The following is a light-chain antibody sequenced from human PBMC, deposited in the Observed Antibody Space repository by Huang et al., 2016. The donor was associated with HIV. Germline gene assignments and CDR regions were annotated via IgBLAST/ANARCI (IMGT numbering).Light chain of an antibody. CDR2: VAS. CDR1: QSISTY. Sequence: DIQMTQSPSSLSASVGDRFTITCRASQSISTYLNWYQQKPGKAPKLLIHVASTLQSGVPSRFSGSGSGTDFTLTISSLQPEDFATYYCQQSDSTPLTFGGGTRVENK. J-gene: IGKJ4*01. CDR3: QQSDSTPLT. V-gene: IGKV1-39*01.